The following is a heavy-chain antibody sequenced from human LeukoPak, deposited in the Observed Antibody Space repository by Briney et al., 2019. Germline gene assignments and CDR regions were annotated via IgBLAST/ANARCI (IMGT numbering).Heavy chain of an antibody. D-gene: IGHD3-10*02. CDR2: ISSSGSTI. CDR1: GFTFSSYG. CDR3: AELGISMIGGV. Sequence: GGSLRLSCAASGFTFSSYGMNWVRQAPGKGLEWVSYISSSGSTIYYADSVRGRFTISRDNAKNSLYLQMNSLRAEDTAVYYCAELGISMIGGVWGKGTTVTISS. V-gene: IGHV3-48*03. J-gene: IGHJ6*04.